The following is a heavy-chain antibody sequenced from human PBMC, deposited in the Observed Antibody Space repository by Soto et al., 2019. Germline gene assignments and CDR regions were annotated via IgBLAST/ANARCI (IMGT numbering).Heavy chain of an antibody. D-gene: IGHD5-12*01. CDR3: ARGGGYAVDY. CDR1: GYTFTSNS. CDR2: ISTSSGNT. J-gene: IGHJ4*02. V-gene: IGHV1-18*04. Sequence: QVQLVQSGSELRKPGASVKVSCKASGYTFTSNSITWVRQAPGQGLEWMGWISTSSGNTKFAQKFQGRVTLTTDTSPSTADMELTCLRSDDTAVYYCARGGGYAVDYWGQGTLVTVST.